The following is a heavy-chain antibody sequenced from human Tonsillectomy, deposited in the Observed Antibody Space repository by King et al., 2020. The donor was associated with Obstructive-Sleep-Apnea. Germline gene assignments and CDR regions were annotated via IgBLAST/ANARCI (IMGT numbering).Heavy chain of an antibody. V-gene: IGHV3-11*01. D-gene: IGHD4-17*01. CDR2: ISSSGSTI. CDR1: GFTFSDYY. J-gene: IGHJ4*02. Sequence: QLVQSGGGLVKPGGSLRLSCAASGFTFSDYYMSWIRQAPGKGLEWVSYISSSGSTIFYVDSVKGRFTIPRDNAKNSLYLQMNSLRAEDTAVYYCASLQSPMTTVTKHVWGQGTLVTVSS. CDR3: ASLQSPMTTVTKHV.